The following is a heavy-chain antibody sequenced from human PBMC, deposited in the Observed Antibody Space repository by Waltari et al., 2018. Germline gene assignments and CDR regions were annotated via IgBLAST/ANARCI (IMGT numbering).Heavy chain of an antibody. CDR2: INHSGST. V-gene: IGHV4-34*01. Sequence: QVQLQQWGAGLLKPSETLSLTCAVYGGSFSGYYWRWIRQPPGKGLEWIGEINHSGSTNYNPSLKSRVTISVDTSKNQFSLKLSSVTAADTAVYYCARGHYDFWSGYYLADWFDPWGQGTLVTVSS. CDR3: ARGHYDFWSGYYLADWFDP. J-gene: IGHJ5*02. D-gene: IGHD3-3*01. CDR1: GGSFSGYY.